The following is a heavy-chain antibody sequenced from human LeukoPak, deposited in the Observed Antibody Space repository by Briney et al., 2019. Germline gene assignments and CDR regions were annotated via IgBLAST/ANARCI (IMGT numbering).Heavy chain of an antibody. CDR2: IGGSGDTT. CDR1: GFTFSGYA. Sequence: GGSLRLSCAASGFTFSGYAMAWVRQAPGKGLEWVSVIGGSGDTTRYADSVKGRFTISRDKSKTTLFLQMNSLRVEDTAVYYCASKFEESYYYYYGLDVWGQGTTVTVSS. CDR3: ASKFEESYYYYYGLDV. J-gene: IGHJ6*02. D-gene: IGHD3-10*01. V-gene: IGHV3-23*01.